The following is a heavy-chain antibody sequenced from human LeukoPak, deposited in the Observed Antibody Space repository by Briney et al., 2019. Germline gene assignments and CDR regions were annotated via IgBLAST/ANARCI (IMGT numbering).Heavy chain of an antibody. D-gene: IGHD6-13*01. CDR3: VKAIPGSSSWSPYFYGMDV. CDR2: ISTNGGST. CDR1: GFTFSNYA. J-gene: IGHJ6*02. Sequence: GGSLRLSCSASGFTFSNYAMHWVRQAPGKGLEYVSAISTNGGSTYYADSVKGRFTISRDNSKNTLYLQMSSLRAEDTAVFYCVKAIPGSSSWSPYFYGMDVWGQGTTVTVSS. V-gene: IGHV3-64D*06.